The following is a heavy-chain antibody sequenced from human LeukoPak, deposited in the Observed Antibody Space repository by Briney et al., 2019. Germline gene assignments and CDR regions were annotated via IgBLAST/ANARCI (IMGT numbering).Heavy chain of an antibody. Sequence: PGGSLRLSCAASGFTVSSNYMSWVRQAPGKGLEWVSVIYSGGSTYYADSVKGRFTISRDNSKNTLYLQMNSLRAEDTAVYYCARAAAGQYYSDYWGQGTLVTVSS. CDR2: IYSGGST. CDR1: GFTVSSNY. V-gene: IGHV3-53*01. D-gene: IGHD6-13*01. CDR3: ARAAAGQYYSDY. J-gene: IGHJ4*02.